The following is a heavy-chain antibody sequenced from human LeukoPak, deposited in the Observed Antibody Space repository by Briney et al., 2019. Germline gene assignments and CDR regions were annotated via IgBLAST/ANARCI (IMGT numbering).Heavy chain of an antibody. CDR3: ARDTRTFDY. Sequence: GGSLRLSCAASGFTFSSYAMSWVRQAPGKGLEWVSAISGSGGSTYYADSVKGRFTISRDNAKNSLFLQMNSLRAEDTAVYYCARDTRTFDYWGQGTLVTVSS. D-gene: IGHD1-26*01. CDR1: GFTFSSYA. CDR2: ISGSGGST. J-gene: IGHJ4*02. V-gene: IGHV3-23*01.